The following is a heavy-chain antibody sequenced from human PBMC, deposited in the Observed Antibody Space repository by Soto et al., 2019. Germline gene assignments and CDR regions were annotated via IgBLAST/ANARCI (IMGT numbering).Heavy chain of an antibody. CDR1: GGTFSSYA. CDR2: IIPIFGTA. CDR3: ARDLGAAAGTLGWFDP. J-gene: IGHJ5*02. Sequence: QVQLVQSGAEVKKPGPSVKVSCKASGGTFSSYAISWVRQAPGQGLEWMGGIIPIFGTANYAQKFQGRVTITADESTSTAYMELSSLRSEDTDVYYCARDLGAAAGTLGWFDPWGQGTLVTVSS. D-gene: IGHD6-13*01. V-gene: IGHV1-69*12.